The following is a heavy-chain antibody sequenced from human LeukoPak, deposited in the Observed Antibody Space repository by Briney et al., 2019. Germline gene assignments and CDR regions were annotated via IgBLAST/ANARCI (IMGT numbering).Heavy chain of an antibody. CDR2: ISSRGSII. CDR3: AREATYYYDSSGYYFHY. CDR1: GFTFSSYE. Sequence: GGSLRLSCAAAGFTFSSYEMSWVRQAPGKGREWVSYISSRGSIIYYADTVKGRFTISSANAKNTLYLQTNSLRAEDTAVYYCAREATYYYDSSGYYFHYWGQGTLVPVSS. D-gene: IGHD3-22*01. V-gene: IGHV3-48*03. J-gene: IGHJ4*02.